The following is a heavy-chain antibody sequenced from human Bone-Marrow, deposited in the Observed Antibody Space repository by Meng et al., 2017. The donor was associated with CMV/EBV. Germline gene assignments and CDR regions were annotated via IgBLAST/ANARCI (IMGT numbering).Heavy chain of an antibody. Sequence: SVKVSCKASGGTFSSYAISWVRQAPGQGLEWMGGIIPIFGTANYAQKFQGRVTITTDESTSTAYMELSSLRSEDTAVYYCARAKVGATPFDYWGQGTLVTVAS. CDR1: GGTFSSYA. CDR3: ARAKVGATPFDY. J-gene: IGHJ4*02. V-gene: IGHV1-69*05. D-gene: IGHD1-26*01. CDR2: IIPIFGTA.